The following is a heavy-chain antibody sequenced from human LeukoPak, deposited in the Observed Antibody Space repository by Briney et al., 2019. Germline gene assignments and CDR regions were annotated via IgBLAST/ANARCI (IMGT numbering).Heavy chain of an antibody. Sequence: GGSLRLSCAASGFTVSSNYMSWVRQAPGKGLEWVSVIYSGGSTYYADSVKGRFTISRDNSKNTLYLQMNSLRAEDTAAYYCAKDGGYSSSWSPGDFDYWGQGTLVTVSS. J-gene: IGHJ4*02. CDR2: IYSGGST. D-gene: IGHD6-13*01. V-gene: IGHV3-53*01. CDR1: GFTVSSNY. CDR3: AKDGGYSSSWSPGDFDY.